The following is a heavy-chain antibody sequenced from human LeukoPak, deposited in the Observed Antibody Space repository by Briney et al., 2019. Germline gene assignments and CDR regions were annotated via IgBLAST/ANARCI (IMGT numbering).Heavy chain of an antibody. J-gene: IGHJ4*02. CDR2: IYYSGST. V-gene: IGHV4-30-4*01. CDR1: GGSISSGDYY. CDR3: ARGFYDSSGYYGYDY. Sequence: PSETLSLTCTVSGGSISSGDYYWSWIRKPPGKGLESIGYIYYSGSTYYNPSLKSRVTISVDTSKNQFSLKLSSVTAADTAVYYCARGFYDSSGYYGYDYWGQGTLVTVSS. D-gene: IGHD3-22*01.